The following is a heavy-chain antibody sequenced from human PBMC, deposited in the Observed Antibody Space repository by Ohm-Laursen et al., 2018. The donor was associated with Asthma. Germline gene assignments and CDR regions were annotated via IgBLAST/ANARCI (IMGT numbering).Heavy chain of an antibody. J-gene: IGHJ4*02. Sequence: EASVKVSCKASGYTFTSYGISWVRQAPGQGLEWMAWISAYNGNTNYAPKFQDRVTMTTDTSTSTAYMELRGLRSDDTAVYYCARASGVVVTVFDYWGQGTLVTVSS. V-gene: IGHV1-18*04. CDR1: GYTFTSYG. D-gene: IGHD2-2*01. CDR2: ISAYNGNT. CDR3: ARASGVVVTVFDY.